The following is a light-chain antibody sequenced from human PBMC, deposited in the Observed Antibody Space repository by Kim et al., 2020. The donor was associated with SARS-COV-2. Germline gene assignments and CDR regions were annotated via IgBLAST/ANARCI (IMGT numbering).Light chain of an antibody. CDR1: SLRTYY. CDR3: KSRDTSGDRLV. J-gene: IGLJ2*01. V-gene: IGLV3-19*01. Sequence: ALGQTVRITCQGDSLRTYYEIWYQQKTGQAPALVIYPKNNRPSGIPDRFSGSSSGNTATLTITGAQAEDEADYYCKSRDTSGDRLVFGGGTQLTVL. CDR2: PKN.